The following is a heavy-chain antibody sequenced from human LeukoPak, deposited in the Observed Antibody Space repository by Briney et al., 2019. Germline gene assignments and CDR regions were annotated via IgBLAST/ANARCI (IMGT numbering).Heavy chain of an antibody. CDR1: GFTVSSNY. J-gene: IGHJ4*02. CDR2: IYSGGST. CDR3: ARSNNPPYYFDY. V-gene: IGHV3-53*01. Sequence: GGSLRLSCAASGFTVSSNYMSWVRQAPGKGLEWVSVIYSGGSTYYADSVKGRFTISRDNSKNTLYLQMNSLRAEDTAVYYCARSNNPPYYFDYWGQGTLVTVSS. D-gene: IGHD1/OR15-1a*01.